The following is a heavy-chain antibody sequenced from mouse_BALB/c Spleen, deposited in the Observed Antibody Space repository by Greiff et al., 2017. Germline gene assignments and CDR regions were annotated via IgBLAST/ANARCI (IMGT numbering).Heavy chain of an antibody. Sequence: VQLVESGAELARPGASVKMSCKASGYTFTSYTMHWVKQRPGQGLEWIGYINPSSGYTNYNQKFKDKATLTADKSSSTAYMQLSSLTSEDSAVYYCARSYGSSSRFDYWGQGTTLTVSS. D-gene: IGHD1-1*01. CDR1: GYTFTSYT. CDR2: INPSSGYT. V-gene: IGHV1-4*01. J-gene: IGHJ2*01. CDR3: ARSYGSSSRFDY.